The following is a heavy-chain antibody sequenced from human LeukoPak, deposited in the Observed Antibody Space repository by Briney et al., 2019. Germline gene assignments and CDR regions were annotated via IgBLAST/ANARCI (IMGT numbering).Heavy chain of an antibody. CDR1: GGSISSYY. V-gene: IGHV4-4*09. J-gene: IGHJ4*02. D-gene: IGHD3-22*01. CDR2: IYTSGST. CDR3: ARGRYYDSRGPAFDS. Sequence: KPSETLSLTCTVSGGSISSYYWSWIRQPPGKGLEWIGYIYTSGSTNYNPSLKSRVTISVDTSKNQFSLKLSSVTAADTAVYYCARGRYYDSRGPAFDSWGQGTLVTVSS.